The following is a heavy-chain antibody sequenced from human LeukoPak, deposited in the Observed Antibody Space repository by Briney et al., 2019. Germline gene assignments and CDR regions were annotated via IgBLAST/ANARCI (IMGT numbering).Heavy chain of an antibody. CDR2: ISSSGSNI. V-gene: IGHV3-11*01. D-gene: IGHD6-13*01. J-gene: IGHJ4*02. CDR1: GFIFNDFY. CDR3: AGVRSSSWLDFDY. Sequence: GGSLRLSCAASGFIFNDFYMSWVRQAPGKGLEWVSYISSSGSNIYDADSVKGRFTISRDNTKNSLFLQMNSLRADDTAVYYCAGVRSSSWLDFDYWGQGTQVTVSS.